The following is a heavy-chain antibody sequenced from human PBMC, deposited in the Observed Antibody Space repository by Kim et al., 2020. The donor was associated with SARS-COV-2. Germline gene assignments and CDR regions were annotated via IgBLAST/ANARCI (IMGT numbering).Heavy chain of an antibody. D-gene: IGHD2-15*01. Sequence: ASVKVSCKASGYTFTSYGISWVRQAPGQGLEWMGWISAYNGNTNYAQKLQGRVTMTTDTSTSTAYMELRSLRSDDTAVYYCARGYNPFYCSGGSCLWYYFDYWGQGTLVTVSS. CDR3: ARGYNPFYCSGGSCLWYYFDY. CDR1: GYTFTSYG. V-gene: IGHV1-18*01. J-gene: IGHJ4*02. CDR2: ISAYNGNT.